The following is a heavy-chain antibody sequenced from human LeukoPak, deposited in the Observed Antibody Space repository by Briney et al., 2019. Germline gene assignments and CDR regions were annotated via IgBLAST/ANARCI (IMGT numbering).Heavy chain of an antibody. CDR2: ISGSGGST. CDR1: GFTFSSYA. Sequence: GGSLRLSCAASGFTFSSYAMSWVRQAPGKGREWVSAISGSGGSTYYADSVKGRFTISRDNSKNTGYLQLNSLRAEDTAVYYCAKGSRSNGYYIDYWGQGTLVTVSS. V-gene: IGHV3-23*01. D-gene: IGHD6-6*01. J-gene: IGHJ4*02. CDR3: AKGSRSNGYYIDY.